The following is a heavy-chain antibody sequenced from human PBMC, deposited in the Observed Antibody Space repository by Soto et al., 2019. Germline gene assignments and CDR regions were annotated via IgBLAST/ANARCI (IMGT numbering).Heavy chain of an antibody. Sequence: QVQLVQSGPEVKKPGASVKVSCKTSGYTFTSFGISWVRQAPGQGLEWMGWITTDKGKTNYAQKFQGRVTMTTDTSTITAYMELMSLRSDDTAVYYCATRSPAFDYWGQGTLVTVSS. CDR2: ITTDKGKT. CDR3: ATRSPAFDY. J-gene: IGHJ4*02. V-gene: IGHV1-18*01. CDR1: GYTFTSFG.